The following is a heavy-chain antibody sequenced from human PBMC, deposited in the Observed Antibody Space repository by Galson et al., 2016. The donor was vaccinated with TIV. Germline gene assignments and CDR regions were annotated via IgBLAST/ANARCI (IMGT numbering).Heavy chain of an antibody. CDR1: GFSFSTYS. CDR2: ISETSSYT. J-gene: IGHJ6*02. Sequence: SCAASGFSFSTYSMNWVRQAPGKGLEWVSYISETSSYTYYADSVKGRFTISRDNAKNSLYLQMNSLRAEDTAVYYCVRDSPRTARTSGMDVWGQGTTVTVSS. D-gene: IGHD1-1*01. CDR3: VRDSPRTARTSGMDV. V-gene: IGHV3-21*01.